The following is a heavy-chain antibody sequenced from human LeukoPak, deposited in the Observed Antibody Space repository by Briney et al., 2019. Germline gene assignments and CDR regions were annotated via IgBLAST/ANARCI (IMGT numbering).Heavy chain of an antibody. V-gene: IGHV3-23*01. J-gene: IGHJ4*02. CDR3: WEDTLVVVNSPDEDY. D-gene: IGHD2-21*01. Sequence: VGSLRLSCAASGFTFSSYAMSWVRQAPGKGLEWVSAISGSGGSTYYADSVKGRFTISRGNSKNTLYLQMNSLMGDDDAAYYWWEDTLVVVNSPDEDYWGQGTLVTVSS. CDR2: ISGSGGST. CDR1: GFTFSSYA.